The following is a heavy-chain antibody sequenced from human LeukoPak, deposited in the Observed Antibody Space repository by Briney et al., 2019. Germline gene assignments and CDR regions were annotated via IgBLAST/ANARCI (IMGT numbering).Heavy chain of an antibody. Sequence: GESLKISCSASGFTFSNFAMHWVRQAPGKGLEYVSVISRNGGSTYYADSVKGRFTISRDNSKNTLYLQMSSLRAEDTAVYYCVNQISGWVYWGQGTLVTVSS. CDR3: VNQISGWVY. V-gene: IGHV3-64D*06. CDR1: GFTFSNFA. D-gene: IGHD6-19*01. CDR2: ISRNGGST. J-gene: IGHJ4*02.